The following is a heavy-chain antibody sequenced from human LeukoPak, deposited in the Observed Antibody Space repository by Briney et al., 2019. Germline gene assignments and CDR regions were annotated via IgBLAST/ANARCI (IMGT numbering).Heavy chain of an antibody. D-gene: IGHD1-26*01. CDR3: ARALVGATVDYFDY. J-gene: IGHJ4*02. V-gene: IGHV4-4*07. CDR1: GGSISSFY. Sequence: PSETLSLTCTVSGGSISSFYWSWIRQPAGKGLEWIGRIYTSGSTNYNPSLKSRVTMSVDTSKNQFSLKLSSVTAADTAVYYCARALVGATVDYFDYWGQGTLVTVSS. CDR2: IYTSGST.